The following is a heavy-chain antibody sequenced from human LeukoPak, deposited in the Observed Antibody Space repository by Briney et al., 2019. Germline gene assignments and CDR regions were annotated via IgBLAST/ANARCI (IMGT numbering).Heavy chain of an antibody. J-gene: IGHJ6*02. CDR3: AREGPRGYYDSSGYWYYYYGMDV. Sequence: PGRSLRLSCAASGFTFSSYGMHWVRQAPGKGLEWVAVIWYDGSNKYYADSVKGRFTISRDNSKNTLYLQMNSLRAEDTAVYYCAREGPRGYYDSSGYWYYYYGMDVWGQGTTVTVSS. CDR1: GFTFSSYG. D-gene: IGHD3-22*01. CDR2: IWYDGSNK. V-gene: IGHV3-33*01.